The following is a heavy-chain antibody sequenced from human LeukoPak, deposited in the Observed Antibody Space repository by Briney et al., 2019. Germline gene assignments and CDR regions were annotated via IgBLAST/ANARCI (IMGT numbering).Heavy chain of an antibody. D-gene: IGHD6-19*01. V-gene: IGHV1-69*13. Sequence: SVKVSCKASGYTFTSYGISWVRQAPGQGLEWMGGIIPIFGTANYAQKFQGRVTITADESTSTAYMELSSLRSEDTAVYYCARGGYSSATDAFDIWGQGTMVTVSS. J-gene: IGHJ3*02. CDR1: GYTFTSYG. CDR3: ARGGYSSATDAFDI. CDR2: IIPIFGTA.